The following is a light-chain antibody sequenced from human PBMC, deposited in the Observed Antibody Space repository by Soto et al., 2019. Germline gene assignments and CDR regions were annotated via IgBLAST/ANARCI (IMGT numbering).Light chain of an antibody. Sequence: EIVLTQSPGTLSLSPGERATLSCRASQSVSSSYLAWYQQKPGQAPRLLIYGASRRAPGIPDRFSGYSSGTDFTLTISRLEPEDFAVYYGQRYARSPETFGQGTKV. J-gene: IGKJ1*01. CDR1: QSVSSSY. CDR3: QRYARSPET. V-gene: IGKV3-20*01. CDR2: GAS.